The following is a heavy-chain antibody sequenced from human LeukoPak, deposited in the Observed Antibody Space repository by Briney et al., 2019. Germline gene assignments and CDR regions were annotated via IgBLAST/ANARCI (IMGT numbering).Heavy chain of an antibody. CDR3: ARGFGVNIDY. J-gene: IGHJ4*02. CDR2: IYSSGNT. Sequence: SETLSLTCTVSGDSVSSPTYYWNWLRQSAGKGLEWIVRIYSSGNTYHNPSLESRVIMSVDTYTNQLSLKLSSLSAADTAVYYCARGFGVNIDYWGQGTLVTVSS. CDR1: GDSVSSPTYY. D-gene: IGHD3-10*01. V-gene: IGHV4-4*07.